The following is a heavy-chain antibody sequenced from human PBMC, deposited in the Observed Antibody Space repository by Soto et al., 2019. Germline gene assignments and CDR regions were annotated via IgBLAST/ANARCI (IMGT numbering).Heavy chain of an antibody. D-gene: IGHD3-22*01. J-gene: IGHJ6*02. CDR2: IVVGSGNT. Sequence: SCKASGCTYTSSAVQWVRQARGQRLEWIGWIVVGSGNTNYAQKFQERVTITRDMSTSTAYMELSSLRSEDTAVYYCAADGSSGYYYYGMDVWGQGTTVTVSS. CDR1: GCTYTSSA. V-gene: IGHV1-58*01. CDR3: AADGSSGYYYYGMDV.